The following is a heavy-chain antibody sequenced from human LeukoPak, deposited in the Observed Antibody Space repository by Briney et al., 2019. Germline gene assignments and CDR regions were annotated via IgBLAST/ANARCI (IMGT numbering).Heavy chain of an antibody. J-gene: IGHJ6*02. CDR1: GYTFTGYY. CDR2: INPNSGGT. Sequence: ASVKVSCKASGYTFTGYYMHWVRQAPGQGLEWMGWINPNSGGTNYAQKFQGRVTMTRDTSISTAYMELSRLRSDDTAVYYCARVVGSSGWYGFSYYGMDVWGQGTTVTVSS. D-gene: IGHD6-19*01. CDR3: ARVVGSSGWYGFSYYGMDV. V-gene: IGHV1-2*02.